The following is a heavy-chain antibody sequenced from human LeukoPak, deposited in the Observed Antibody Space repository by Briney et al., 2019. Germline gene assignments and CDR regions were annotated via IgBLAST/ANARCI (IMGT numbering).Heavy chain of an antibody. D-gene: IGHD3-10*01. CDR1: GGTFSSYA. V-gene: IGHV1-69*01. Sequence: SVKVSCKASGGTFSSYAISWVRQAPGQGLEWMGGIIPIFGTANYAQKFQGRVTITADESTSTAYMELSSLRSEDTAVYYCAREYGSGSYTGIDYWGQGTLVTVSS. CDR3: AREYGSGSYTGIDY. CDR2: IIPIFGTA. J-gene: IGHJ4*02.